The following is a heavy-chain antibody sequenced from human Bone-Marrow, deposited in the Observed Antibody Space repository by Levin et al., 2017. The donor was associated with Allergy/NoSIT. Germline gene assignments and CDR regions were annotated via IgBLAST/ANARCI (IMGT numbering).Heavy chain of an antibody. CDR3: ARIRSSGFVAGYDEYFPH. J-gene: IGHJ1*01. Sequence: SGPTLVKPTQTLTLTCTFSGFSLSTSGVGVGWIRQPPGKALEWLALIYWDDDKRYSPSLKSRLTISKDTSKNQVVLTVSNMDPVDTATYYCARIRSSGFVAGYDEYFPHWGQGTLVSVSS. V-gene: IGHV2-5*02. CDR1: GFSLSTSGVG. CDR2: IYWDDDK. D-gene: IGHD3-22*01.